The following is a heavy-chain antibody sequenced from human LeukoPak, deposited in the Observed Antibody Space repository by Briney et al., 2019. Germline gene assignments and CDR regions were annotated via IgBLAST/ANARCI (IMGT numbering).Heavy chain of an antibody. CDR2: INAGNGNT. V-gene: IGHV1-3*01. CDR1: GYTFTSYA. CDR3: AKSIVVVPAAMDI. Sequence: ASVKVSCKASGYTFTSYAMHWVRQAPGQRLEWMGWINAGNGNTKYSQKFQGRVTITRDTSASTAYMELSSLRSGDTAVYYCAKSIVVVPAAMDIWGQGTMVTVSS. J-gene: IGHJ3*02. D-gene: IGHD2-2*01.